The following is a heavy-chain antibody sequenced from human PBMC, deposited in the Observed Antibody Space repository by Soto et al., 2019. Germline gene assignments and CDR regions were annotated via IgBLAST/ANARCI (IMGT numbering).Heavy chain of an antibody. V-gene: IGHV3-21*01. D-gene: IGHD4-17*01. CDR3: ASGPRDIRSLFYGMDV. Sequence: EVQLVESGGGLVKPGGSLRLSCAASGFTFSSYSMNWVRQAPGKGLEWVSSISSSSSYIYYADSVKGRFTISRDNAKNSLYLQMNSLRAEDTAVYYCASGPRDIRSLFYGMDVWGQGTTVTVSS. CDR1: GFTFSSYS. J-gene: IGHJ6*02. CDR2: ISSSSSYI.